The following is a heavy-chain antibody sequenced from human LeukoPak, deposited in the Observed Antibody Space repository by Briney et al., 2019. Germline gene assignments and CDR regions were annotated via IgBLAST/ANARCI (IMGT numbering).Heavy chain of an antibody. Sequence: SQTLSLTCAISGDSVSSNSAAWNWIRRSPSRGLEWLGRTYYRSKWYNDYAVSVKSRITINPDTSKNQFSLQLNSVTPEDTAVYYCARDRKDKRGSSWQRFDYWGQGTLVTVSS. CDR1: GDSVSSNSAA. V-gene: IGHV6-1*01. D-gene: IGHD6-13*01. CDR3: ARDRKDKRGSSWQRFDY. CDR2: TYYRSKWYN. J-gene: IGHJ4*02.